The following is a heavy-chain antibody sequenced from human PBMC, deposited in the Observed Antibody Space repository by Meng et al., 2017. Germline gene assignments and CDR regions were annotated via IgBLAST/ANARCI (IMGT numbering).Heavy chain of an antibody. CDR1: GFTFDDYA. D-gene: IGHD5-12*01. J-gene: IGHJ4*02. CDR2: ISWNSGSI. Sequence: GESLKFSCAASGFTFDDYAMHWVRQAPGKGLEWVSGISWNSGSIGYADSVKGRFTISRDNAKNSLYMQMNSLRAEDTALYYCAKGGESGYDYNFGDYWGQGTLVTVSS. CDR3: AKGGESGYDYNFGDY. V-gene: IGHV3-9*01.